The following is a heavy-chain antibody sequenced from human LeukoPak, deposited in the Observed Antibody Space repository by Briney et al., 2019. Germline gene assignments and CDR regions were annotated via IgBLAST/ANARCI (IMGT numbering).Heavy chain of an antibody. V-gene: IGHV3-21*01. D-gene: IGHD2-15*01. CDR1: GFTFSSYS. CDR2: ISSSSSYI. CDR3: ARAGCSGGSCYRGSLVDY. Sequence: GGSLRLSCAASGFTFSSYSMNWVRQAPGKGLEWVSSISSSSSYIYYADSVKGRFTISRDNAKNSLYLQMNSLRAEDTAVYYCARAGCSGGSCYRGSLVDYWGQGTLVTVSS. J-gene: IGHJ4*02.